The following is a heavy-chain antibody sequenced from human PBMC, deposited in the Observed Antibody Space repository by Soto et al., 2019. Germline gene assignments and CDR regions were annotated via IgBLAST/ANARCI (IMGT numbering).Heavy chain of an antibody. J-gene: IGHJ5*02. CDR1: GGTFSSYA. D-gene: IGHD3-10*01. Sequence: QVQLVQSGAEVKKPGSSVKVSCKASGGTFSSYAISWVRQAPGQGLEWMGGIIPIFGTANYAQKFQGRVTITPDESTRTAYMGLSSLRSEEKAVYYCARDGISYGSGDFNWFDPWGQGTLVTVSS. CDR3: ARDGISYGSGDFNWFDP. CDR2: IIPIFGTA. V-gene: IGHV1-69*05.